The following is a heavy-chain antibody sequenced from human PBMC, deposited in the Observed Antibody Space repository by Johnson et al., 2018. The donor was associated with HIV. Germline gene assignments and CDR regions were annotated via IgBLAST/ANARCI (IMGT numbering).Heavy chain of an antibody. Sequence: MQLVESGGGLVQPGGSLRLSCAVSGFTFSSHWMTWVRQAPGKGLEWVANIKTDGSEKYYVDSVKGRFTISRDNAKNTLYLQMNSLRAEDTAVYYCARGKKQWLDEDAFDIWGQGTMVTVSS. V-gene: IGHV3-7*01. CDR1: GFTFSSHW. D-gene: IGHD6-19*01. CDR3: ARGKKQWLDEDAFDI. J-gene: IGHJ3*02. CDR2: IKTDGSEK.